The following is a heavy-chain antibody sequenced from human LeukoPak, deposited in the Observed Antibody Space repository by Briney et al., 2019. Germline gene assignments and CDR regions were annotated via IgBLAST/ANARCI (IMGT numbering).Heavy chain of an antibody. Sequence: ASTKVSCKVSGYNLTELSIHWVRQAPGKGLVWTGSFDPEQGDMICAQKFQGRVTMTEDTSTDTAYMELNSLKSEDTAIYYCATFSGSIAAVLHHWGQGTLVTVSS. D-gene: IGHD6-13*01. CDR3: ATFSGSIAAVLHH. CDR2: FDPEQGDM. CDR1: GYNLTELS. V-gene: IGHV1-24*01. J-gene: IGHJ5*02.